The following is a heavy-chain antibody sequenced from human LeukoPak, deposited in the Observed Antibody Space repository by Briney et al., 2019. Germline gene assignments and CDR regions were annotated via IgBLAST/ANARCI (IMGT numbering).Heavy chain of an antibody. D-gene: IGHD3-10*01. CDR3: AKGQEGESRLDY. Sequence: GGSLRLSCAASGFTFSTYTMCWVRQAPGKGLEWVSGISNSGVSTYYADSVKGRFTISRDNSKNTLYLQMNSLRAEDTALYYCAKGQEGESRLDYWGQGTLVTVSS. V-gene: IGHV3-23*01. CDR1: GFTFSTYT. J-gene: IGHJ4*02. CDR2: ISNSGVST.